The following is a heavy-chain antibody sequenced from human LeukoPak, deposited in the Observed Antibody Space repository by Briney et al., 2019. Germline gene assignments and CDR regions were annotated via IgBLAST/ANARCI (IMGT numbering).Heavy chain of an antibody. J-gene: IGHJ2*01. CDR3: ARDLEMATGFDL. V-gene: IGHV3-21*01. CDR1: GFTFSSYS. Sequence: GGSLRLSCAASGFTFSSYSMNWVRQAPGKGLEWVSSISSSSSYIYTADSVKGRFTISRDNAKNSLYLQMNSLRAEDTAVYFCARDLEMATGFDLWGRGTLVTVSS. CDR2: ISSSSSYI. D-gene: IGHD5-24*01.